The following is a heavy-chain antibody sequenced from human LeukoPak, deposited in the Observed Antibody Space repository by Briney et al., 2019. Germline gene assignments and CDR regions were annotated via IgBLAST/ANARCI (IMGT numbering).Heavy chain of an antibody. J-gene: IGHJ4*02. CDR2: ISGSGGST. V-gene: IGHV3-23*01. Sequence: SGGSLRLSCAASGFTFSSYAMSWVRQAPGKGLEWVSAISGSGGSTYYADSVKGRFTISRDNSKNTLYLQMNSLRAEDTAVYYCAKDDGSGSYYTSLTTFDYWGQGTLVTVSS. CDR1: GFTFSSYA. D-gene: IGHD3-10*01. CDR3: AKDDGSGSYYTSLTTFDY.